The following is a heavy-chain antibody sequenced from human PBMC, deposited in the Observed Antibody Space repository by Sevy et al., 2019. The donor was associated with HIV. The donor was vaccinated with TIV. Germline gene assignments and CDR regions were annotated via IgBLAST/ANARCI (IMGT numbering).Heavy chain of an antibody. D-gene: IGHD6-19*01. CDR1: GGSFSGYY. CDR3: ASGRQKQWPVR. Sequence: SETLSLTCAVYGGSFSGYYWSWIRQPPGKGLEWIGEINHSGSTNYNPSLKSRVTISVDTSKNQFSLKLSSVTAADTAVYYCASGRQKQWPVRWGQGTLVTVSS. J-gene: IGHJ4*02. V-gene: IGHV4-34*01. CDR2: INHSGST.